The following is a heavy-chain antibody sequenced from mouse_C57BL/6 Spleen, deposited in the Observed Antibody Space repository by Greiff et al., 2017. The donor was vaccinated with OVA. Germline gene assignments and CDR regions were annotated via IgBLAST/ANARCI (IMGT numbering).Heavy chain of an antibody. Sequence: EVHLVESGGGLVQPKGSLKLSCAASGFSFNTYAMNWVRQAPGKGLEWVARIRSKSNNYATYYADSVKDRFTISRDDSESMLYLQMNNLKTEDTAMYYCVRQGGDRDFDYWGQGTTLTVSS. V-gene: IGHV10-1*01. CDR1: GFSFNTYA. CDR3: VRQGGDRDFDY. J-gene: IGHJ2*01. D-gene: IGHD3-3*01. CDR2: IRSKSNNYAT.